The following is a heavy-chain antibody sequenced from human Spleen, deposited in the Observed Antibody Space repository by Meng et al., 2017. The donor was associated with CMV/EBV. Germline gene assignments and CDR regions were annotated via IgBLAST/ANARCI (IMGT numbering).Heavy chain of an antibody. CDR1: GFSFSSYG. CDR2: IKQDGSDK. V-gene: IGHV3-7*01. J-gene: IGHJ3*02. CDR3: ARDGDYDFWSDTGGSAFDI. D-gene: IGHD3-3*01. Sequence: GESLKISCAASGFSFSSYGMSWVRQAPGKGLEWVANIKQDGSDKYYVDSVKGRFTISRDNAKNSLYLQMNSLRADDTAVYSCARDGDYDFWSDTGGSAFDILGQGTMVTVSS.